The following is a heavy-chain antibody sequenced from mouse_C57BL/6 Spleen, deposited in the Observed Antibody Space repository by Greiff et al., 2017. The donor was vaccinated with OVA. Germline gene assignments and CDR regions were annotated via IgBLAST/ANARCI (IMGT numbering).Heavy chain of an antibody. Sequence: DVMLVESGGGLVKPGGSLKLSCAASGFTFSDYGMHWVRQAPEKGLEWVAYISSGSSTIYYADTVKGRFTISRDNAKNTLFLQMTSLRSEDTAMYYCARSYDYDLPYAMDYWGQGTSVTVSS. CDR3: ARSYDYDLPYAMDY. CDR1: GFTFSDYG. CDR2: ISSGSSTI. D-gene: IGHD2-4*01. J-gene: IGHJ4*01. V-gene: IGHV5-17*01.